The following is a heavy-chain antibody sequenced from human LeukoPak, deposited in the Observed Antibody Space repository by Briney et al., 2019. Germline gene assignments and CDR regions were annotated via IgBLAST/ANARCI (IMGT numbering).Heavy chain of an antibody. Sequence: GSLRLSCAASGFTFSGSAMHWVRQASGKGLEWVGRIRSKANSYATAYAALVKGRFTISRDDSKNTAYLQMNSLKTEDTAVYYCTRPGYYYGSGSYSWGQGTLVTVSS. J-gene: IGHJ5*02. CDR3: TRPGYYYGSGSYS. D-gene: IGHD3-10*01. CDR1: GFTFSGSA. V-gene: IGHV3-73*01. CDR2: IRSKANSYAT.